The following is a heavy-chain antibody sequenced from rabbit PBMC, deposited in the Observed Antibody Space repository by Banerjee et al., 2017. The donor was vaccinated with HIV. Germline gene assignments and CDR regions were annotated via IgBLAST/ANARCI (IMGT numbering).Heavy chain of an antibody. CDR2: INTSSGNT. V-gene: IGHV1S45*01. J-gene: IGHJ4*01. D-gene: IGHD4-1*01. CDR1: GFSFSNKYV. Sequence: QEQLEESGGDLVKPEGSLTLTCTASGFSFSNKYVMCWVRQAPGKGLEWIACINTSSGNTVYASWAKGRFTISRTSSTTVTLQMTSLTAADTATYFCARDLAGAIGWNFNLWGQGTLVTVS. CDR3: ARDLAGAIGWNFNL.